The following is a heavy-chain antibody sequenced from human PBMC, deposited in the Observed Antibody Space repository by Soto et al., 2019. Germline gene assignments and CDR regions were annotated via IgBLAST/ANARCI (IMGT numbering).Heavy chain of an antibody. J-gene: IGHJ6*03. CDR2: ISSSSSYI. CDR1: GFTFSSYS. CDR3: ASFVRDLRFLEWPPLNYYYYYMDV. Sequence: GGSLRLSCAASGFTFSSYSMNWVRQAPGKGLEWVSSISSSSSYIYYADSVKGRFTISRDNAKNSLYLQMNSLRAEDTAVYYCASFVRDLRFLEWPPLNYYYYYMDVWGKGTTVTVSS. D-gene: IGHD3-3*01. V-gene: IGHV3-21*01.